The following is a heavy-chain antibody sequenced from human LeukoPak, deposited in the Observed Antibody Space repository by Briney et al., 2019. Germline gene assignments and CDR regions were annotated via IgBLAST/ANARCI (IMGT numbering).Heavy chain of an antibody. Sequence: ASVKVSCKASGYTFTSYYMHWVRQAPRQGLEWMGIINPSGGSTSYAQKFQGRVTMTRDTSASTVYMELSSLRSEDTAVYYCARDQGAGRGVDYWGQGTLVTVSS. CDR1: GYTFTSYY. V-gene: IGHV1-46*01. J-gene: IGHJ4*02. CDR3: ARDQGAGRGVDY. D-gene: IGHD1-26*01. CDR2: INPSGGST.